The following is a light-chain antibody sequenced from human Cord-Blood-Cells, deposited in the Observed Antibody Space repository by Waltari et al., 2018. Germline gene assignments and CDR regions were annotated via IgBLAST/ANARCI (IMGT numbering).Light chain of an antibody. J-gene: IGLJ1*01. CDR3: SSYTSSSTLV. Sequence: QSALTQPASVSGSPGLSITISCTRTRRDVGGYNYVSWYQQHPGKAPKLMIYDVSNRPSGVSNRFSVSKSGNTASLTISGLQAEDEADYYCSSYTSSSTLVFGTGTKVTVL. CDR1: RRDVGGYNY. V-gene: IGLV2-14*03. CDR2: DVS.